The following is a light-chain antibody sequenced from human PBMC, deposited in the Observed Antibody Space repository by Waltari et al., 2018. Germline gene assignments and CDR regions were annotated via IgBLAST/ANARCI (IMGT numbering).Light chain of an antibody. J-gene: IGKJ5*01. CDR3: QQYGSSPIT. V-gene: IGKV3-20*01. CDR1: QDVGGTY. CDR2: GAS. Sequence: EIVLTQSPGTLSLSPGERATLSCRASQDVGGTYLAWYQRKPGPAPRLVIYGASSRATGIPDRFSGSGSGTDFTLTISRVEPEDFALYDCQQYGSSPITFGQGTRLEI.